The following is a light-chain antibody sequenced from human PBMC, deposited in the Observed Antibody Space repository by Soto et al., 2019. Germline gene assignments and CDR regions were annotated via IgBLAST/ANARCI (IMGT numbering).Light chain of an antibody. J-gene: IGKJ1*01. CDR1: QSVSSY. CDR2: DAS. V-gene: IGKV3-11*01. CDR3: QQRSNLLWT. Sequence: EIVMTQSPVTLSVSPGERVTLSCRASQSVSSYLAWYQQKPGQAPRLLIYDASNRATGIPARFSGSGSGTDFTLTISSLEPEDFAVYYCQQRSNLLWTFGQGTKVDIK.